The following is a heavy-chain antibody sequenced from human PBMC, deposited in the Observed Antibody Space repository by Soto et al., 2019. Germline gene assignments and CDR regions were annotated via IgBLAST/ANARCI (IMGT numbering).Heavy chain of an antibody. D-gene: IGHD5-12*01. CDR1: GGSFSGYY. CDR2: INHSGST. Sequence: QVQLQQWGAGLLKPSETLSLTCAVYGGSFSGYYWSWIRQPPGKGLEWIGEINHSGSTNYNPSLKXXFXRXXDTSKNQFSLKLTSVTAADTAVYYCARGGYSGYARWGQGTLVTVSS. J-gene: IGHJ4*02. V-gene: IGHV4-34*01. CDR3: ARGGYSGYAR.